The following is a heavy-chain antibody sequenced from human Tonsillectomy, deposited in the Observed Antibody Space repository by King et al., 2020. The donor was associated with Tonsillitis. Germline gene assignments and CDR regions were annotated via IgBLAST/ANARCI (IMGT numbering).Heavy chain of an antibody. CDR2: IYYSGST. Sequence: QLQESGPGLVKPSETLPLTCTVSGGSISSSSYYWGWIRQPPGKGLEWIGSIYYSGSTYYNPSLKSRVTISVDTSKNQFSLKLSSVTAADTAVYYCARDLGFYGPKEYYFDYWGQGTLVTVSS. CDR1: GGSISSSSYY. V-gene: IGHV4-39*02. J-gene: IGHJ4*02. CDR3: ARDLGFYGPKEYYFDY. D-gene: IGHD2/OR15-2a*01.